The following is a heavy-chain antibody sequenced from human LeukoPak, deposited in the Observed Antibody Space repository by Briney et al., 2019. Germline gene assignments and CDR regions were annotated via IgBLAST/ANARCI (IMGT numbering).Heavy chain of an antibody. CDR3: ARDPLRGYSYGYWSIDY. Sequence: GGSLRLSCAASGFTFNSYALHWVHQAPGKGLEWVAVISYDGGNKYYADSVKGRFTISRDNSKNTLFLQMNSLRPDDTAMYYCARDPLRGYSYGYWSIDYWGQGILVTVSS. CDR1: GFTFNSYA. V-gene: IGHV3-30-3*01. D-gene: IGHD5-18*01. J-gene: IGHJ4*02. CDR2: ISYDGGNK.